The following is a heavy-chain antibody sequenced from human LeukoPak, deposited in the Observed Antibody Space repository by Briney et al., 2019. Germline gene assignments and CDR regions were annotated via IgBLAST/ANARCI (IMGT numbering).Heavy chain of an antibody. D-gene: IGHD4-17*01. CDR3: ARDDYELGY. J-gene: IGHJ4*02. CDR1: EFTFSSYW. V-gene: IGHV3-74*01. CDR2: ISGDGRST. Sequence: PGGSLRLSCAASEFTFSSYWMHWVRQAPGKGLVWVSRISGDGRSTSYADSVKGRFTISRDNAKNTMYLQMNSLRAEDTAVYYCARDDYELGYWGQGTLVTVSS.